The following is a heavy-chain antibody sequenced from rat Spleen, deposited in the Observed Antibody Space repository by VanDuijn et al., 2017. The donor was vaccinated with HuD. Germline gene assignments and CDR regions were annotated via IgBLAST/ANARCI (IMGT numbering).Heavy chain of an antibody. D-gene: IGHD1-12*02. Sequence: EVQLQESGPGLVKPSQSLSLTCSVTDYSITSNYWDWIRKFPGNKLEWMGYINSAGSSNYDPSLKSRISITRDTSKNQFFLQVNSVTTEDTATYYCARAYYDGSYYDYWGQGVLVTVSS. CDR2: INSAGSS. CDR3: ARAYYDGSYYDY. J-gene: IGHJ2*01. V-gene: IGHV3-3*01. CDR1: DYSITSNY.